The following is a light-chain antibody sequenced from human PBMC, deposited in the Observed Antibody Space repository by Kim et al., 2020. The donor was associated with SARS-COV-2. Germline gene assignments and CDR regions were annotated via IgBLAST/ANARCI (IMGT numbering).Light chain of an antibody. CDR3: QAWDSSTYV. J-gene: IGLJ1*01. CDR2: QDS. Sequence: SYELTQPPSVSVSPGQTASITCSGDKLGDKYAYWYQQKPGQSPVLVIYQDSKRPSGIPERFSGSNSGNTATLPISGTQAMDEADYYCQAWDSSTYVFGTGTKVTVL. CDR1: KLGDKY. V-gene: IGLV3-1*01.